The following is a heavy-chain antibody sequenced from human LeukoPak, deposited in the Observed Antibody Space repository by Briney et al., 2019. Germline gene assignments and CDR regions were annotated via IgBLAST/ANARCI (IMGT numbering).Heavy chain of an antibody. CDR3: ARPSTLYAASDY. J-gene: IGHJ4*02. D-gene: IGHD3-16*01. V-gene: IGHV5-51*01. CDR2: IYPGYSDA. Sequence: GESLKISCKISGYKLTNNWIGWVRQVPGKGLEWMGLIYPGYSDAKYSPSFQGQVTISADKSISTAYLQWSSLKASDTAMYYCARPSTLYAASDYWGQGTLVTVSS. CDR1: GYKLTNNW.